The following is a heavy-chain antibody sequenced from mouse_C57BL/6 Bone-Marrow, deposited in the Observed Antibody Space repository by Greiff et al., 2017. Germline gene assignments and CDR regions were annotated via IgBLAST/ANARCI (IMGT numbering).Heavy chain of an antibody. CDR2: FHPYNDDT. Sequence: VQLQQSGAELVQPGASVKMSCKASGYTFTTYPIEWMKQNHGKTLEWIGNFHPYNDDTKYNEMFKGKATLTVDKSYSPVYLEYSRVTSDDAAVCYCARGGNYGGYYFDYWGQGTTLTVSS. CDR1: GYTFTTYP. V-gene: IGHV1-47*01. CDR3: ARGGNYGGYYFDY. J-gene: IGHJ2*01. D-gene: IGHD2-1*01.